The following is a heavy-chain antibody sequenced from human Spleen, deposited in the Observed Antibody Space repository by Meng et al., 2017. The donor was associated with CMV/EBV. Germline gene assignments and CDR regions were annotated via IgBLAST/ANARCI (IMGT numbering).Heavy chain of an antibody. CDR1: GYTFTSYA. CDR3: ANVDTATAPFDY. CDR2: IIPIFGTA. J-gene: IGHJ4*02. Sequence: QVQLVQFGSDWNKPGASVKVSCKASGYTFTSYAMNWVRKAPGQGLEWMGGIIPIFGTANYAQKFQGRVTITADESTSTAYMELSSLRSEDTAVYYCANVDTATAPFDYWGQGTLVTAPQ. D-gene: IGHD5-18*01. V-gene: IGHV1-69*01.